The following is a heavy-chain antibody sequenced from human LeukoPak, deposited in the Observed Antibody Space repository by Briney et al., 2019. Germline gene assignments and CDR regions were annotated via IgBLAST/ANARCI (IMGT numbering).Heavy chain of an antibody. CDR1: GFSVSTNY. J-gene: IGHJ6*03. V-gene: IGHV3-66*01. CDR2: IFTNGNT. Sequence: PGGSLRLSCAASGFSVSTNYMSWVRQAPGKGLEWVSVIFTNGNTAYADSVKGRFTISRDNSKNTLCLQMNSLRAEDTAVYYCAKDRCSNGIGCLYYYMDVWGKGTTVTMSS. D-gene: IGHD2-8*01. CDR3: AKDRCSNGIGCLYYYMDV.